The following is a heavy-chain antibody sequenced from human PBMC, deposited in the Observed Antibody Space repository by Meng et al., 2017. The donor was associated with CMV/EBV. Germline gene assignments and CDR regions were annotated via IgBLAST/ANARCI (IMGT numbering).Heavy chain of an antibody. J-gene: IGHJ6*02. CDR2: INHSGST. V-gene: IGHV4-34*01. D-gene: IGHD3-3*01. CDR1: GGSFSGYY. Sequence: GSLRLSCAVYGGSFSGYYWSWIRQPPGKGLEWIGEINHSGSTNYNPSLKSRVTISVDTSKNQFSLKLSSVTAADTAVYYCARGQGDFWSGYSVYYYYGMDVWGQGTTVTV. CDR3: ARGQGDFWSGYSVYYYYGMDV.